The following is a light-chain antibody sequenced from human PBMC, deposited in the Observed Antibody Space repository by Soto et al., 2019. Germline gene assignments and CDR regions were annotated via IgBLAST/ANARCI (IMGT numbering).Light chain of an antibody. V-gene: IGLV1-40*01. Sequence: QSVLTQPPSVSGAPGQRVTIPCTGSSSNLGAGHDVQWYKQLPGAAPKLLIYGHNNRPSGVPDRFSVSKSGTSASLAITGLQAEDEADYYCQSYDSSLSAAVFGAGTKVTVL. CDR2: GHN. CDR1: SSNLGAGHD. CDR3: QSYDSSLSAAV. J-gene: IGLJ3*02.